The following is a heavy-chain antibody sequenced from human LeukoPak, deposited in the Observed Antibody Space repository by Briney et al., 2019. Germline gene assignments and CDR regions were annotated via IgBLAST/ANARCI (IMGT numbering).Heavy chain of an antibody. CDR2: IIPIFGTA. V-gene: IGHV1-69*13. D-gene: IGHD6-13*01. CDR1: GYRFTSYG. CDR3: ARDKSNVPQKPGYSSSWSRYNWFDP. J-gene: IGHJ5*02. Sequence: GASVKVSCKASGYRFTSYGISWVRQAPGQGLEWMGGIIPIFGTASYAQKFQGRVTITADESTSTAYMELSSLRSEDTAVYYCARDKSNVPQKPGYSSSWSRYNWFDPWGQGTLVTVSS.